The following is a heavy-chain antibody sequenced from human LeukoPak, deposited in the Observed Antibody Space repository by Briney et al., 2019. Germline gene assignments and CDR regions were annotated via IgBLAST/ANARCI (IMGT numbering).Heavy chain of an antibody. CDR2: ISSSSSYI. Sequence: GGSLRLPSAASGFTFSSYSMNWVRQAPGKGLEWVSSISSSSSYIYYADSVMGRFTISRDNAKNSLYLKMNSLRAEDTAVYYCADGYSGRLANWGQGTLVTVSS. J-gene: IGHJ4*02. D-gene: IGHD5-12*01. CDR3: ADGYSGRLAN. CDR1: GFTFSSYS. V-gene: IGHV3-21*01.